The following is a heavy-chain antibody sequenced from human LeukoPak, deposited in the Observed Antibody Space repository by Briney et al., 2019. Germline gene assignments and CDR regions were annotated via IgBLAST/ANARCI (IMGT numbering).Heavy chain of an antibody. CDR2: ISSDGSNN. CDR3: AKDRFEMDCSSTSCYIGIGY. D-gene: IGHD2-2*02. V-gene: IGHV3-30-3*01. Sequence: PGGSLRLSCAASGFTFNSYAMHWVRQAPGKGLEWVAVISSDGSNNYYADSVKGRFTISRDNSKNTLYLQMNSLRAEDTAVYYCAKDRFEMDCSSTSCYIGIGYWGQGTLVTASS. J-gene: IGHJ4*02. CDR1: GFTFNSYA.